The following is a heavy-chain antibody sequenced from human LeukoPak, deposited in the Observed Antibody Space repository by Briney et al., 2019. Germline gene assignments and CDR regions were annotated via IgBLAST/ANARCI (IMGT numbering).Heavy chain of an antibody. J-gene: IGHJ4*02. Sequence: ASVKVSCKASGYTFTSYYMHWVRQAPGQGLEWMGIINPSGGSTSYAQKFQGRVTMTRDMSTSTVYMELSSLRSEDTAVYYCAREIMGAAAGTYYFDYWGQGTLVTVSS. CDR1: GYTFTSYY. CDR2: INPSGGST. D-gene: IGHD6-13*01. CDR3: AREIMGAAAGTYYFDY. V-gene: IGHV1-46*01.